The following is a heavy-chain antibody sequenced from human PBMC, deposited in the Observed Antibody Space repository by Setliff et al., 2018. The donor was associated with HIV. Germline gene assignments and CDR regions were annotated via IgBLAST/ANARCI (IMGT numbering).Heavy chain of an antibody. V-gene: IGHV4-39*01. Sequence: SETLSLTCSVSGDSISSSSYYWGWIRQPPGKGLEWIGSIYYSGSTYYNPSLNSRVTISVDASKNQFSLKLSSVTAADTAAYYCARGVRDNSGWSSYYFDYWGQGTLVTVSS. D-gene: IGHD6-19*01. CDR1: GDSISSSSYY. J-gene: IGHJ4*02. CDR3: ARGVRDNSGWSSYYFDY. CDR2: IYYSGST.